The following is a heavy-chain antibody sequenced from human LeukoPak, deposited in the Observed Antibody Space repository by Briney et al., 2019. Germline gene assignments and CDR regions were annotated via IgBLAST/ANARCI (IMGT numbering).Heavy chain of an antibody. D-gene: IGHD3-3*01. J-gene: IGHJ4*02. V-gene: IGHV4-34*01. Sequence: SETLTLTCAVYGGSFSGYDWSWIRQPPGKGLEWIAEINHSGSTNYNPSLTSRGTISVDTSKNQFSLKLSSVSAADTAVYYCARVSVFGVVIAGFDYWGQGTRVTVSS. CDR1: GGSFSGYD. CDR2: INHSGST. CDR3: ARVSVFGVVIAGFDY.